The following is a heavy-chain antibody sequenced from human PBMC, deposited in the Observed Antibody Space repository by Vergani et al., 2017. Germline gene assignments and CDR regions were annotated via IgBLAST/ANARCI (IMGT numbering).Heavy chain of an antibody. CDR2: ISGSGGST. D-gene: IGHD3-16*02. V-gene: IGHV3-23*04. Sequence: EVQLVESGGGLVKPGGSLRLSCAASGFTFSSYAMSWVRQAPGKGLEWVSAISGSGGSTYYADSVKGRFTIARDKSKNTLYLQMNSLRAEDAAVYYCAKGRMITFGVVIVIRGLNWFDPWGQGTLVTVSS. CDR1: GFTFSSYA. CDR3: AKGRMITFGVVIVIRGLNWFDP. J-gene: IGHJ5*02.